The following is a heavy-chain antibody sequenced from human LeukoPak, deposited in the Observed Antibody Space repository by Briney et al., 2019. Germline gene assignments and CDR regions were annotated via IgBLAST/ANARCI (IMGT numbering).Heavy chain of an antibody. CDR3: ARVETRWYPYYFDY. Sequence: PSETLSLTCTVSGGSISSYYWSWIRQPPGKGLEWIGYIYYSGSTNYNPSLKSRVTISVDTSKNQFSLKLSSVTAADTAVYYCARVETRWYPYYFDYWGQGTLVTVSS. CDR1: GGSISSYY. J-gene: IGHJ4*02. D-gene: IGHD6-13*01. CDR2: IYYSGST. V-gene: IGHV4-59*01.